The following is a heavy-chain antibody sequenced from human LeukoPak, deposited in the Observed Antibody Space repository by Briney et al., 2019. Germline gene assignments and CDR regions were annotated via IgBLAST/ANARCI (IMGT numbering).Heavy chain of an antibody. J-gene: IGHJ4*02. CDR3: ARSREDYGDYVDY. CDR2: INHSGST. CDR1: GGSLSGYY. Sequence: SETLSLTCAVSGGSLSGYYWTWIRQPPGKGLEWIGEINHSGSTNYNPSLKSRVTISVDTSKNQFSLKLSSVTAADTAVYYCARSREDYGDYVDYWGQGTLVTVSS. D-gene: IGHD4-17*01. V-gene: IGHV4-34*01.